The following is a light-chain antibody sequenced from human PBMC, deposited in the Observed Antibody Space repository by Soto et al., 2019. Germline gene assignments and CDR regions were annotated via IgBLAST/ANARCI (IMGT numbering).Light chain of an antibody. CDR2: AAS. CDR3: QQSYSTPPYT. V-gene: IGKV1-39*01. J-gene: IGKJ2*01. Sequence: DIQMTQSPSSLSASVGDSVTITCRASQTISNYLNWYQQKPGTAPKLLIYAASSLQSGVPSRFSGSGSGTDFTLTIFSLHPEDFATYYCQQSYSTPPYTFGQGTKLEIK. CDR1: QTISNY.